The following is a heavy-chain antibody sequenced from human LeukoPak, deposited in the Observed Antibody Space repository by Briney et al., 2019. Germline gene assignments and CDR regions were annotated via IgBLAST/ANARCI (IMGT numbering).Heavy chain of an antibody. D-gene: IGHD3-3*01. CDR3: AVLRFLEWYIY. CDR1: GGSFSGYY. J-gene: IGHJ4*02. Sequence: PSETLSLTCAVYGGSFSGYYWSWIRQPPGKGLEWIGEINHSGSTSYNPSLKSRVTISVDTSKNQFSLKLSSVTAADTAVYYCAVLRFLEWYIYWGQGTLVAVSS. CDR2: INHSGST. V-gene: IGHV4-34*01.